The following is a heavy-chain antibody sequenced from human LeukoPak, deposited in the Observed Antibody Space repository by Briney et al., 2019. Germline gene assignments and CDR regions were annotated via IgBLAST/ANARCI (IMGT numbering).Heavy chain of an antibody. D-gene: IGHD3-16*01. CDR1: RFTFSRYG. CDR2: ISYDGSNK. V-gene: IGHV3-30*18. Sequence: PGRSLRLSCAASRFTFSRYGMHWVRQAPGKGLEWAAAISYDGSNKYYGDSVKGRFTISRDNSKNTLYLQMNSLRAEDTALYYCAKELKWGEYYGMDVWGQGTTVTVSS. J-gene: IGHJ6*02. CDR3: AKELKWGEYYGMDV.